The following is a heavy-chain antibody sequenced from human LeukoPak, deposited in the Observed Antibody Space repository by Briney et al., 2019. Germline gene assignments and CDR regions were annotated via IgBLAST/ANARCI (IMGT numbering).Heavy chain of an antibody. Sequence: GGSLRLSCAASGFTFSSYSMNWVRQAPGKGLEWVSSISSSSSYIYHADSVKGRFTISRDNAKNSLYLQMNSLRAEDTAVYYCARSTYGGYDYFDYWGQGTLVTVSS. J-gene: IGHJ4*02. CDR3: ARSTYGGYDYFDY. CDR1: GFTFSSYS. CDR2: ISSSSSYI. V-gene: IGHV3-21*01. D-gene: IGHD5-12*01.